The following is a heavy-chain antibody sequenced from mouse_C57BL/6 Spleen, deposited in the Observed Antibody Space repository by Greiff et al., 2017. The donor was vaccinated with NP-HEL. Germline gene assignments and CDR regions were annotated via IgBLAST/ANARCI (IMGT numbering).Heavy chain of an antibody. CDR1: GYTFTSYW. J-gene: IGHJ1*03. D-gene: IGHD1-1*01. V-gene: IGHV1-50*01. CDR2: IDPSDSYT. CDR3: ARKASYYGSSYGYFDV. Sequence: QVQLQQSGAELVKPGASVKLSCKASGYTFTSYWMQWVKQRPGQGLEWIGEIDPSDSYTNYNQKFKGKATLTVDTSSSTSYMQLSSLTSEDSAVYYCARKASYYGSSYGYFDVWGTGTTVTVSS.